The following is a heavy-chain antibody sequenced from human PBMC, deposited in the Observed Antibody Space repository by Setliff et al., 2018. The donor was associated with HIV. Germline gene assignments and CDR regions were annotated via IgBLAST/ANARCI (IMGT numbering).Heavy chain of an antibody. CDR2: IIPILGIA. J-gene: IGHJ6*03. CDR1: GYTFTSYG. V-gene: IGHV1-69*10. D-gene: IGHD3-22*01. CDR3: ARYKADSSGYYYSHYYYYMDV. Sequence: SVKVSCKASGYTFTSYGISWVRQAPGQGLEWMGWIIPILGIANYAQKFQGRVTITADKSTSTAYMELSSLRSEDTAVYYCARYKADSSGYYYSHYYYYMDVWGKGTTVTVSS.